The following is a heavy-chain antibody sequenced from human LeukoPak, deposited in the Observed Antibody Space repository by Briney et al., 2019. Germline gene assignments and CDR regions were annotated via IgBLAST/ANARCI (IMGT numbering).Heavy chain of an antibody. CDR3: AKDEYSNTHFDY. V-gene: IGHV3-30*02. D-gene: IGHD4-11*01. J-gene: IGHJ4*02. CDR1: GFTFSSYG. Sequence: PGGSLRLSCAASGFTFSSYGMHWVRQAPGKGLEWVAIIWYDGSNKYYADSVKGRFTISRDNSKNTLYLQMNSLRAEDTAVYYCAKDEYSNTHFDYWGQGTLVTVSS. CDR2: IWYDGSNK.